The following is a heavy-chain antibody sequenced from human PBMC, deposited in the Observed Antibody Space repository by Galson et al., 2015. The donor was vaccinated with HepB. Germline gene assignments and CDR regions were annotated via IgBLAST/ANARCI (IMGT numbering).Heavy chain of an antibody. Sequence: SVKVSCKASGYTFTSYYMHWVRQAPGQGLEWMGIINPSGGSTSYAQKFQGRVTMTRDTSTSTVYMELSSLRSEDTAVYYCAREPSSDYGDYEFDDAFDIWGQGTMVTVSS. CDR2: INPSGGST. J-gene: IGHJ3*02. V-gene: IGHV1-46*01. CDR1: GYTFTSYY. CDR3: AREPSSDYGDYEFDDAFDI. D-gene: IGHD4-17*01.